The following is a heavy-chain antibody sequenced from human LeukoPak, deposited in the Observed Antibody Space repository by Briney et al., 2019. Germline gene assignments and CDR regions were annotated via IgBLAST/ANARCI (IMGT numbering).Heavy chain of an antibody. D-gene: IGHD2-21*02. CDR3: ARDTKVVTAIPYGMDV. CDR2: ISAYNGNT. CDR1: GYTFTSYG. Sequence: ASVKVSCKASGYTFTSYGISWVRQAPGQGLEWMGWISAYNGNTNYAQKLRGRVTMTTDTSTSTAYKELRSLRSDDTAVYYCARDTKVVTAIPYGMDVWGQGTTVTVSS. J-gene: IGHJ6*02. V-gene: IGHV1-18*01.